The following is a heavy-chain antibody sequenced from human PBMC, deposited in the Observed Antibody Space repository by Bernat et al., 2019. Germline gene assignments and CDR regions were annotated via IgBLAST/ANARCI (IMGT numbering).Heavy chain of an antibody. CDR1: GLTFSDST. J-gene: IGHJ4*02. CDR2: VRTKANGFAT. CDR3: TRSGAIAEQTFDY. V-gene: IGHV3-73*01. Sequence: EVQLAESGGGLVQPGGSLKLSCAASGLTFSDSTMQWVRQASGKGLEWVGRVRTKANGFATSYAASVKGRFTISRDDSKNTAYLQMNSLKIEDTALYYCTRSGAIAEQTFDYWGQGTLVTVSS. D-gene: IGHD6-13*01.